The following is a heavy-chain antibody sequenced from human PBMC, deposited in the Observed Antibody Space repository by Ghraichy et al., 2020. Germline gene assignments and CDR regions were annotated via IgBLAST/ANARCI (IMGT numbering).Heavy chain of an antibody. D-gene: IGHD3/OR15-3a*01. V-gene: IGHV3-23*01. CDR3: AERLGIGINSWTGL. CDR1: GFTFTSYA. Sequence: GGSLRLSCAASGFTFTSYALSWVRQAPGKGLEWISDISGSGASTFYADSVKGRFTISRNNSKNTLYLQMNSLRAEDTAVYYCAERLGIGINSWTGLWGQGTLVSV. J-gene: IGHJ4*02. CDR2: ISGSGAST.